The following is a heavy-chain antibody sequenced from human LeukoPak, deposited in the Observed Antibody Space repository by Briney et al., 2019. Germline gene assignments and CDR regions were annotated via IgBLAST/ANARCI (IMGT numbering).Heavy chain of an antibody. J-gene: IGHJ4*02. Sequence: ASVKVSCKASGFTFTSSAMQWVRQARGQRLEWIGWIVVGSGNTNYAQKFQERVTITRDMSTSTACMELSSLRSEDTAVYYCAAVGVYYDSSGYAFDYWGQGTLVTVSS. V-gene: IGHV1-58*02. CDR2: IVVGSGNT. CDR3: AAVGVYYDSSGYAFDY. D-gene: IGHD3-22*01. CDR1: GFTFTSSA.